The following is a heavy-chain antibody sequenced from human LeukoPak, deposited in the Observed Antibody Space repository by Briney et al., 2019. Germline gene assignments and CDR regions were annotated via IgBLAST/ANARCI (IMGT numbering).Heavy chain of an antibody. J-gene: IGHJ6*03. Sequence: SETLSLTCTVSGGSISDYFWSWIRQPPGKRLEWIGYIYYSGSTNYNPSLKSRVTISVDTSKNQFSLKLRSVTAADTAVYYCARGVVPAAMGSYSYYYMDVWGEGTTVTISS. CDR1: GGSISDYF. CDR3: ARGVVPAAMGSYSYYYMDV. CDR2: IYYSGST. V-gene: IGHV4-59*01. D-gene: IGHD2-2*01.